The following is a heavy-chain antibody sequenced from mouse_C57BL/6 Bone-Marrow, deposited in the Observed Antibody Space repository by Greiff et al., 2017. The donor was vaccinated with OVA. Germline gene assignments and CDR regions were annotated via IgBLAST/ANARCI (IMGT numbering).Heavy chain of an antibody. V-gene: IGHV1-64*01. Sequence: VQLQQPGAELVKPGASVKLSCKASGYTFTSYWMHWVKQRPGQGLEWIGMIHPNSGGTYYNEKFKGKATLTADKSSSTAYMELRSLTSEDSAVYFCARWTGGKDDWGKGTTLTVSS. CDR3: ARWTGGKDD. CDR1: GYTFTSYW. CDR2: IHPNSGGT. J-gene: IGHJ2*01. D-gene: IGHD4-1*01.